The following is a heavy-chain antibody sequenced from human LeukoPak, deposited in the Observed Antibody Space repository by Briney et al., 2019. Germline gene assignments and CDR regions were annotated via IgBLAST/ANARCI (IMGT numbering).Heavy chain of an antibody. J-gene: IGHJ4*02. CDR1: VGSISSGYSS. Sequence: PSETLSLTCTVSVGSISSGYSSWSWIRQPPGKGLEWIGYIYSSGDTYYNPSLKSRVTISVDTSKNQFSLRLSSVTAADTAVYYCARTPGYCSGTSCYIGYWGQGTLVTVSS. CDR2: IYSSGDT. D-gene: IGHD2-2*02. CDR3: ARTPGYCSGTSCYIGY. V-gene: IGHV4-30-4*01.